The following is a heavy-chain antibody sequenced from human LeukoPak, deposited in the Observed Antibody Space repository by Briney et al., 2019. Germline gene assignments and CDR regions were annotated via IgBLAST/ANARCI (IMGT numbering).Heavy chain of an antibody. CDR1: GFTFSSYW. J-gene: IGHJ4*02. Sequence: PGGSLRLSCAASGFTFSSYWMHWVRQVPGKGLVWVSRIKSDGSSTSYADSVKGRFTISRDNAKNTLYLQMNSLRAEDTAVYYCARDGWGSSMGYWGQGTLVTVSS. CDR3: ARDGWGSSMGY. V-gene: IGHV3-74*01. CDR2: IKSDGSST. D-gene: IGHD3-10*01.